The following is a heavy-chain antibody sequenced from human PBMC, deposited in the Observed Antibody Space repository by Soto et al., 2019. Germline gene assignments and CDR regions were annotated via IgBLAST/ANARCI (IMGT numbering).Heavy chain of an antibody. J-gene: IGHJ4*02. CDR3: AREPSNWNYCFDY. CDR2: ISSSGTTI. Sequence: PGGSLRLSCAASGFTFSDYYMSWIRQAPGKGLEWVSYISSSGTTIFYADSLRGRFTISRDNAKKSLYLQMNSLRGEDTAVYYCAREPSNWNYCFDYWGQGTLVTVSP. D-gene: IGHD1-7*01. V-gene: IGHV3-11*01. CDR1: GFTFSDYY.